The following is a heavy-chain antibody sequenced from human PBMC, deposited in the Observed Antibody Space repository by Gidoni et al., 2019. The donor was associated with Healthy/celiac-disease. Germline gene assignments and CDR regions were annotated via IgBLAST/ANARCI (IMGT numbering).Heavy chain of an antibody. J-gene: IGHJ6*03. Sequence: QVQLVESGGGVVQPGRSLRLSCAASGFTFSSYAMPWVRQAPGKGLEWVAVISYDGSNKYYADSVKGRFTSSRDNSKNTLYLQMNSLRAEDTAVYYCARQSVVVVPAAIDVYYMDVWGKGTTVTVSS. CDR3: ARQSVVVVPAAIDVYYMDV. CDR1: GFTFSSYA. CDR2: ISYDGSNK. D-gene: IGHD2-2*01. V-gene: IGHV3-30-3*01.